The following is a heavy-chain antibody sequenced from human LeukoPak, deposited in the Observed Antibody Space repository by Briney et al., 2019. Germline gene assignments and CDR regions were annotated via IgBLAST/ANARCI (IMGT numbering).Heavy chain of an antibody. D-gene: IGHD6-19*01. CDR3: AKDPGSGWYSIDY. V-gene: IGHV3-23*01. CDR1: GFTFSSYW. Sequence: GGSLRLSCAASGFTFSSYWMNWVRQAPGKGLEWVSSISGSGGSTYYADSVKGRFTISRDNSKNTLYLQMNSLRAEDTAVYYCAKDPGSGWYSIDYWGQGTLVTVSS. J-gene: IGHJ4*02. CDR2: ISGSGGST.